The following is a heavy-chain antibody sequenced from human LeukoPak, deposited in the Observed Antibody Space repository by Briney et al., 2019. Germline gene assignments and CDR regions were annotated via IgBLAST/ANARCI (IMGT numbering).Heavy chain of an antibody. CDR1: GGSFSGYY. CDR3: ARATNIDPPDY. CDR2: INHSGST. Sequence: KPSETLSLTCAVYGGSFSGYYWSWIRQPPGKGLEWIGEINHSGSTNYNPSLKSRVTISVDTSKNQFSLKLSSVTAADTAVYYCARATNIDPPDYWGQGTLVTVSS. V-gene: IGHV4-34*01. J-gene: IGHJ4*02.